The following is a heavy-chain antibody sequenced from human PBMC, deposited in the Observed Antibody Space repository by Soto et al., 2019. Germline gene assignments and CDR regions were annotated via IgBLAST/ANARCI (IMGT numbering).Heavy chain of an antibody. Sequence: SETLSLTCTVSGVSISSNYWSWIRQPPGKGLEWIGFIHYSGSTNYTPSLRSRATISVDTSKNQFSLRLNSVTAADTAVYYCARHEDWNYRNWFDPWGQGTLVTVSS. CDR2: IHYSGST. D-gene: IGHD1-7*01. CDR3: ARHEDWNYRNWFDP. V-gene: IGHV4-59*08. J-gene: IGHJ5*02. CDR1: GVSISSNY.